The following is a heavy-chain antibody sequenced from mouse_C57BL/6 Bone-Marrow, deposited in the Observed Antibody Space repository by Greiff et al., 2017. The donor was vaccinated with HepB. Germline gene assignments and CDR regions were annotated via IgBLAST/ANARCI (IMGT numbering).Heavy chain of an antibody. J-gene: IGHJ2*01. CDR3: ARERYYYGSSLDY. CDR2: IDPSDSET. D-gene: IGHD1-1*01. CDR1: GYTFTSYW. Sequence: VQLQQPGAELVRPGSSVKLSCKASGYTFTSYWMHWVKQRPIQGLEWIGNIDPSDSETHYNQKFKDKATLTVDKSSSTAYMQLSSLTSEDSAVYYCARERYYYGSSLDYWGQGTTLTVSS. V-gene: IGHV1-52*01.